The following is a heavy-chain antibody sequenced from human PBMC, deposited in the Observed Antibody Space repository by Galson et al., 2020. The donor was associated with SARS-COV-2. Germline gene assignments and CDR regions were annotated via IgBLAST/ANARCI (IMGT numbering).Heavy chain of an antibody. CDR3: AGGGMIRGLIGVDYAEYAMDV. V-gene: IGHV1-46*01. CDR2: INPTGGPT. Sequence: ASVKVSCKASGYIFGSYYIHWVRQAPGQGLEWMAVINPTGGPTIYAEKFQGRVTMTRDTSTRTIHMEVSRLRSDDTAVYYCAGGGMIRGLIGVDYAEYAMDVWGQGTTVTVSS. J-gene: IGHJ6*02. D-gene: IGHD3-10*01. CDR1: GYIFGSYY.